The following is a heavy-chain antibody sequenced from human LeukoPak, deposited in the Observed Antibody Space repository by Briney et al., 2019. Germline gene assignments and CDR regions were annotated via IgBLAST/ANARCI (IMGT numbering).Heavy chain of an antibody. Sequence: GGSLRLSCAASGFTFRSYAMHWVRQAPGKGLVWVALISYDGSIKSYADSVKGRFTISRDNAKNSLYLQMNSLRAEDTAVYYCARDGERSVTPFDYWGQGTLVTVSS. CDR2: ISYDGSIK. J-gene: IGHJ4*02. CDR1: GFTFRSYA. CDR3: ARDGERSVTPFDY. V-gene: IGHV3-30*04.